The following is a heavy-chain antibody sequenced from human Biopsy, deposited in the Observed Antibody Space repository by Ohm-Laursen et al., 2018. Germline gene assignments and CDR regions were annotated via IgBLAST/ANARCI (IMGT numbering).Heavy chain of an antibody. V-gene: IGHV4-59*01. CDR2: VYNGGIT. CDR3: ARTPRDSFWSGSYKRGLWFDP. J-gene: IGHJ5*02. D-gene: IGHD3-3*01. Sequence: SETLSLTCSVSGGSIISYYWTWIRQHPGKGLEWIGHVYNGGITNYNPSLKSRVTISKDTSKNQFSLQVNSVTAADTAVYYCARTPRDSFWSGSYKRGLWFDPWGQGTLVIVSS. CDR1: GGSIISYY.